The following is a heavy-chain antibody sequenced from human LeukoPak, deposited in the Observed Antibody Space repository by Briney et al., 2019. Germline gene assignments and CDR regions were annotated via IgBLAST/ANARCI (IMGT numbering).Heavy chain of an antibody. Sequence: SETLSLTCSVTGGSISSYYWSWIRQPPGQGLEWIGYIYYSGSTNYNPSLKSRVTISVDTSKNQFSLKLRSVTAADLSDYYSARDSGKPGFEYWGQGTLVTVSS. V-gene: IGHV4-59*01. D-gene: IGHD1-14*01. J-gene: IGHJ4*02. CDR2: IYYSGST. CDR3: ARDSGKPGFEY. CDR1: GGSISSYY.